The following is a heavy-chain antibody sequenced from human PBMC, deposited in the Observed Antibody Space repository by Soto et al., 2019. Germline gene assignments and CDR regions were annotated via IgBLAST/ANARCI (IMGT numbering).Heavy chain of an antibody. CDR1: GYTFTDYY. CDR3: ARDSGSSGFDY. J-gene: IGHJ4*02. CDR2: INPTSGDT. Sequence: GASVKVSCKASGYTFTDYYLHWVRQAPGQGLEWMGWINPTSGDTKYAQNFQAWVTMTRDTSISTAYMELSRLRSDDTAVYYCARDSGSSGFDYWGQGTLVTVSS. D-gene: IGHD1-26*01. V-gene: IGHV1-2*04.